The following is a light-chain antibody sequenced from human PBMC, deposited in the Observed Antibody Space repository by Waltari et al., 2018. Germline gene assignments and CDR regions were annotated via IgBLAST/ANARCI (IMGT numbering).Light chain of an antibody. Sequence: DIQMTQSPSSLSASVGDRVTITCRPSENVNNFLNWYQQKPGKAPNLLIYEASTLQGGVPSRFSGSGSGTDYTFTISSLQAEDVATYYCQHAYGPPYSFGQGTKVDIK. CDR3: QHAYGPPYS. J-gene: IGKJ2*03. CDR1: ENVNNF. CDR2: EAS. V-gene: IGKV1-39*01.